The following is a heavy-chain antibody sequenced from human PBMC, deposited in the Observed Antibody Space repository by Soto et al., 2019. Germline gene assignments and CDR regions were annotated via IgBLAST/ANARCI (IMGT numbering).Heavy chain of an antibody. Sequence: TLSLTYTVSGGSISSGGYYWSWIRQHPGKGLEWIGYIYYSGSTYYNPSLKSRVTISVDTSKNQFSLKLSSVTAADTAVYYCAREREGSSSWYRGNDYYGMDVWGKGTTGTV. V-gene: IGHV4-31*03. J-gene: IGHJ6*04. CDR1: GGSISSGGYY. D-gene: IGHD6-13*01. CDR2: IYYSGST. CDR3: AREREGSSSWYRGNDYYGMDV.